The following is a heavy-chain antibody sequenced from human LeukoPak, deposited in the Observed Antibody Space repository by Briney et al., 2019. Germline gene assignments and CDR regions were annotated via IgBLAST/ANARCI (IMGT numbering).Heavy chain of an antibody. J-gene: IGHJ3*02. Sequence: PGGSLRLSCAASGFTVSSNYMSWVRQAPGKGLEWVSVIYSGGSTYYADSVKGRFTISRDNSKNTLYLQMNSLRAEDTAVYYCARGGWFGEFPPDAFDIWGQGTMVTVSS. V-gene: IGHV3-53*01. CDR1: GFTVSSNY. CDR2: IYSGGST. D-gene: IGHD3-10*01. CDR3: ARGGWFGEFPPDAFDI.